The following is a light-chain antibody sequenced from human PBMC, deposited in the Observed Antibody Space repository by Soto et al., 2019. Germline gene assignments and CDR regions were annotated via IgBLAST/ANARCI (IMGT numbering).Light chain of an antibody. Sequence: DIQMTQSPSTLSASVGDRVTITCRASQSISSWLAWYQQKPGKAPKLLIYKASSLESGVPSRFSGSGSVTEFTLTFSSLQPDEFATYYCQQYNSYWTFGQGTKVEIK. V-gene: IGKV1-5*03. CDR2: KAS. CDR3: QQYNSYWT. J-gene: IGKJ1*01. CDR1: QSISSW.